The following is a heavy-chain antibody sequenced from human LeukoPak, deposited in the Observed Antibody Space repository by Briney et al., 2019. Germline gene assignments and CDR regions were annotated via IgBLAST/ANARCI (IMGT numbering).Heavy chain of an antibody. V-gene: IGHV1-69*05. CDR2: IIPIFGTA. J-gene: IGHJ4*02. CDR1: GGTFSSYA. Sequence: GASVKVSCKASGGTFSSYAISWVRQAPGQGLEWMGRIIPIFGTANYAQKFQGRVTITTDESTSTAYMELSSLRSEDTGVYFCAGGQGHYGSGDDYWGQGTLVTVSS. D-gene: IGHD3-10*01. CDR3: AGGQGHYGSGDDY.